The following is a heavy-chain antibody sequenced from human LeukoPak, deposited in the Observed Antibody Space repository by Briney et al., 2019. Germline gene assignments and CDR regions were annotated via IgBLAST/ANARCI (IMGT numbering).Heavy chain of an antibody. CDR2: IVVGSGNT. CDR3: AAEFSYDSSGYYLFDY. D-gene: IGHD3-22*01. CDR1: EFTFTSSA. V-gene: IGHV1-58*01. J-gene: IGHJ4*02. Sequence: GASVKVSCKASEFTFTSSAVQWVRQARGQRLEWIGWIVVGSGNTNYAQKFQERVTITRDMSTSTAYMELSSLRFEDTAVYYCAAEFSYDSSGYYLFDYWGQGTLVTVSS.